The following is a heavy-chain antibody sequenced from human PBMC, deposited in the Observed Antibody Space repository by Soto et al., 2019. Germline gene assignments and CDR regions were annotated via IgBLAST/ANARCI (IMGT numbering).Heavy chain of an antibody. D-gene: IGHD3-22*01. V-gene: IGHV3-33*01. J-gene: IGHJ4*02. Sequence: GLSLRLPCAASGFTLSSYGMHRVRQAPGKGLEWVAVIWYDGSNKYYADSVKGRFTISRDNSKNTLYLQMNSLRAEDTAVYYCARGDDSSGYPLDYWGQGTLVTVSS. CDR1: GFTLSSYG. CDR2: IWYDGSNK. CDR3: ARGDDSSGYPLDY.